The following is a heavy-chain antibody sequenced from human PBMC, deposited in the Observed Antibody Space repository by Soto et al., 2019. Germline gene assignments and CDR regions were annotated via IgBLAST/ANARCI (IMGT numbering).Heavy chain of an antibody. Sequence: QPGGSLRLSCAASGFTFSTYAMHWVRQAPGKGLEWVAIISYDASSEWYADSVKGRFAISRDNSKNTLYLQMNSLRPEDTAVYYCARDRGLAAPAERSFGQWGQGSPVTVSS. CDR2: ISYDASSE. V-gene: IGHV3-30*09. J-gene: IGHJ4*02. D-gene: IGHD6-13*01. CDR3: ARDRGLAAPAERSFGQ. CDR1: GFTFSTYA.